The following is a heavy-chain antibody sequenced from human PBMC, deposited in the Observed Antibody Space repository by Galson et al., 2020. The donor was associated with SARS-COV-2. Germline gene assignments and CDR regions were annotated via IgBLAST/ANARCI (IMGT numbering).Heavy chain of an antibody. J-gene: IGHJ2*01. Sequence: GGSLRLSCAASGFTFNYAMHWVRQAPGKGLEWVSGISWNSGSIDYADSVKGRFTISRDNANHSLYLQMNSLRAADTAFYYCAKSSAYDFGPWYFDLWGRGTLVTVSS. CDR3: AKSSAYDFGPWYFDL. CDR1: GFTFNYA. CDR2: ISWNSGSI. D-gene: IGHD5-12*01. V-gene: IGHV3-9*01.